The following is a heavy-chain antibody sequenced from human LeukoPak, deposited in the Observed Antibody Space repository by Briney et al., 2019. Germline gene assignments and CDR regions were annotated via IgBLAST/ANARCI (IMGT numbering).Heavy chain of an antibody. J-gene: IGHJ6*03. V-gene: IGHV4-34*01. CDR2: INHSGST. CDR3: ARGQYYYYCYYMDV. CDR1: GGSFSGYY. Sequence: PSETLSLTCAVYGGSFSGYYWSWIRQPPGKGLEWIGEINHSGSTNYNPSLKSRVTISVDTSKNQFSLKLSSVTAADTAVYYCARGQYYYYCYYMDVWGKGTTVTVSS. D-gene: IGHD4-11*01.